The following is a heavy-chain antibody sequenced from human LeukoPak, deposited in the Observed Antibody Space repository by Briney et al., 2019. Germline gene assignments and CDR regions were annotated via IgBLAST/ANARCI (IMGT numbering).Heavy chain of an antibody. CDR1: GGTFTIYA. CDR3: ARGGSTELGY. D-gene: IGHD1-26*01. CDR2: IIPIFGTA. Sequence: SVTLSFTASGGTFTIYANSWVRQAPGQGLEWMGEIIPIFGTANYAQKFQGRVTITTDESTSTAYMELSSLRSEDTVVYYCARGGSTELGYWGQGTLVTVSS. V-gene: IGHV1-69*05. J-gene: IGHJ4*02.